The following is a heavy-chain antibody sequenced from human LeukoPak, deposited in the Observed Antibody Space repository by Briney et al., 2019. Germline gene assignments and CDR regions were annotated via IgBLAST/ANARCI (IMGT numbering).Heavy chain of an antibody. CDR1: GGSFSGYY. Sequence: SETLSLTCAVYGGSFSGYYWSWIRQPPGKGLEWIGEINHSGSTNYNPSLKSRVTLSVDTSKNQFSLKLSSVTAADTAVYYCARHVDTAMVDYGMDVWGQGTTVTVSS. V-gene: IGHV4-34*01. CDR3: ARHVDTAMVDYGMDV. CDR2: INHSGST. D-gene: IGHD5-18*01. J-gene: IGHJ6*02.